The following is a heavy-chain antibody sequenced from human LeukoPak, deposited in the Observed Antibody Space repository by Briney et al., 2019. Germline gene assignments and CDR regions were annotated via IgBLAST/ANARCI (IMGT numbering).Heavy chain of an antibody. CDR2: IYYSGST. D-gene: IGHD4-23*01. CDR1: GGSISGYY. J-gene: IGHJ2*01. Sequence: KPSETLSLTCTVSGGSISGYYYNWIRQPPGQGLEWIGYIYYSGSTNYNPSLKSRVTISLDTSKNQFSLKLSSVTTADTAVYYCARSVVTLYWYFDLWGRGTLVTVSS. V-gene: IGHV4-59*01. CDR3: ARSVVTLYWYFDL.